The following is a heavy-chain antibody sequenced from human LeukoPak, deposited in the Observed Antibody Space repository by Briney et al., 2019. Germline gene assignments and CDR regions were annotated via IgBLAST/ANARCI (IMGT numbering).Heavy chain of an antibody. D-gene: IGHD2-8*01. Sequence: PSETLSLTCTVSGGSISSYYWNWIRQPPGKGLEWIGSIYYSGSTNYNPSLKSRVTISVDTSKKQFSLKLSSVTAADTAVYYCARTMGRYYYYGLDVWGQGTTVTVSS. CDR1: GGSISSYY. CDR3: ARTMGRYYYYGLDV. V-gene: IGHV4-59*08. J-gene: IGHJ6*02. CDR2: IYYSGST.